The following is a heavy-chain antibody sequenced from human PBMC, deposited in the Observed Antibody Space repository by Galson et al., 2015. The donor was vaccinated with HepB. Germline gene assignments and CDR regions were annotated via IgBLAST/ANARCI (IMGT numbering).Heavy chain of an antibody. CDR3: AREGEVATVPFDY. CDR1: GYTFTGYY. CDR2: INPNSGGT. D-gene: IGHD5-12*01. V-gene: IGHV1-2*06. J-gene: IGHJ4*02. Sequence: SVKVSCKASGYTFTGYYMHWVRQAPGQGLEWMGRINPNSGGTNYAQKFQGRVTMTRDTSISTAYMELSRLRSDDTAVYYCAREGEVATVPFDYWGQGTLVTVSS.